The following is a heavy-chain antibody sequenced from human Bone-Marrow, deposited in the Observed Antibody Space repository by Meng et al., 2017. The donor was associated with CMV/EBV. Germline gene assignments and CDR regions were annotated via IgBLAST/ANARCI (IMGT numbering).Heavy chain of an antibody. Sequence: GESPKISCTASGFTFGDHAMSLVRPAPGKGVEWVGFIRSKAYGGKTEYAASVKGRFTISRDDSKNMAYPQMNSLRTEDTAVYYCTRARGDLKDEIGYWGQGTLVTVSS. D-gene: IGHD3-16*01. V-gene: IGHV3-49*04. CDR2: IRSKAYGGKT. CDR1: GFTFGDHA. J-gene: IGHJ4*02. CDR3: TRARGDLKDEIGY.